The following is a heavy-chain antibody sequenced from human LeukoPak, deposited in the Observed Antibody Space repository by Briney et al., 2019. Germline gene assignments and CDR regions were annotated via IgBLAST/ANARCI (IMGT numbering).Heavy chain of an antibody. CDR3: ARLLYGGSSAPIDY. CDR1: GGSISSYY. D-gene: IGHD6-6*01. CDR2: IYYSGST. V-gene: IGHV4-59*01. J-gene: IGHJ4*02. Sequence: PSETLSLTCTVSGGSISSYYWSWIRQPPGKGLEWIGYIYYSGSTNYNPSLKSRVTISVDTSKNQFSLRLSSVTAADTAVYYCARLLYGGSSAPIDYWGQGTLVTVSS.